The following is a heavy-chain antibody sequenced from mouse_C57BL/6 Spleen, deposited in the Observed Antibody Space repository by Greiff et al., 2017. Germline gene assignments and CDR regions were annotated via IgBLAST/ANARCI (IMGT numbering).Heavy chain of an antibody. J-gene: IGHJ2*01. CDR2: IDPENGDT. Sequence: VQLQQSGAELVRPGASVKLSCTASGFNIKDDYMHWVKPRPEQGLEWIGWIDPENGDTEYASKFQGKATITAYTASNTSYLQLSRLTSEDTAVYYCTSAYGYTFDYWGQGTTLTVSS. D-gene: IGHD2-2*01. CDR3: TSAYGYTFDY. V-gene: IGHV14-4*01. CDR1: GFNIKDDY.